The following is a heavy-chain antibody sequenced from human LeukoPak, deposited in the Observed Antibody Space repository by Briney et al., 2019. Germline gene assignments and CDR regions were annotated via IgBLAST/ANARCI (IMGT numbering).Heavy chain of an antibody. CDR3: ARAVAPSGSQNAFDI. CDR1: GGSITNYY. CDR2: IYSSGTT. D-gene: IGHD2-15*01. V-gene: IGHV4-59*01. Sequence: TETLSLTCTVSGGSITNYYWNWIRQPPGKGLEWIGFIYSSGTTNYNPSLKSRLTISLDTSKNQFSLKLSSVTAADTAVYYCARAVAPSGSQNAFDIWGQGTMVTVSS. J-gene: IGHJ3*02.